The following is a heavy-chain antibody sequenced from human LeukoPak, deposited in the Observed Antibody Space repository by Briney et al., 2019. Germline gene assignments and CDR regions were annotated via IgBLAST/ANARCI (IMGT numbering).Heavy chain of an antibody. V-gene: IGHV1-18*01. CDR3: ARDLGSITIFGVVIKPGGMDV. Sequence: ASVKVPCKASGYTFTSYGISWVRQAPGQGLEWMGWISAYNGNTNYAQKLQGRVTMTTDTSTSTAYMELRSLRSDDTAVYYCARDLGSITIFGVVIKPGGMDVWGQGTTVTVSS. J-gene: IGHJ6*02. CDR2: ISAYNGNT. D-gene: IGHD3-3*01. CDR1: GYTFTSYG.